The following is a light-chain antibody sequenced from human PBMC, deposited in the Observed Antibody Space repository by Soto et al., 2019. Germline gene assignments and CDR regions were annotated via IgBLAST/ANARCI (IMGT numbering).Light chain of an antibody. CDR1: QRIGTD. CDR2: GAS. J-gene: IGKJ2*01. Sequence: EIVLTQSPGTLSLSPGERATLSCRASQRIGTDLAWYQVKHGQAPRLLISGASTRDTGVPDRFSGRGSGTDFTLTITRLEPEDFAVYFCQQYDSSPFTFGQGAKLEI. CDR3: QQYDSSPFT. V-gene: IGKV3-20*01.